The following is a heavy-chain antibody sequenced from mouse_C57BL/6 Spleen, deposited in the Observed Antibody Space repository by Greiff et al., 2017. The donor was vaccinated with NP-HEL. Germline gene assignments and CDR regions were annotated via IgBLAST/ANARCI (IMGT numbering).Heavy chain of an antibody. CDR1: GYTFTSYW. CDR3: ARLPYYDYDEYYYAMDY. J-gene: IGHJ4*01. CDR2: INPSNGGT. D-gene: IGHD2-4*01. Sequence: VQLQQPGTELVKPGASVKLSCKASGYTFTSYWMHWVKQRPGQGLEWIGNINPSNGGTNYNEKFKSKATLTVDKSSSTAYMQLSSLTSEESAVYYCARLPYYDYDEYYYAMDYWGQGTSVTVSS. V-gene: IGHV1-53*01.